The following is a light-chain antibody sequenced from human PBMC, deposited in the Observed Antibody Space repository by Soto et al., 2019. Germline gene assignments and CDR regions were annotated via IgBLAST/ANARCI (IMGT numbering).Light chain of an antibody. J-gene: IGLJ1*01. CDR1: SSDVGGYNY. Sequence: QSVLTQPASVSGSPGQSITISCTGTSSDVGGYNYVSWHQQHPGKVPKLMIYDVSYRPSGVSNRFSGSKSGNTASLTISGLQAEDEADYYCSSYTTSSXYVFGTGTKVTVL. V-gene: IGLV2-14*01. CDR2: DVS. CDR3: SSYTTSSXYV.